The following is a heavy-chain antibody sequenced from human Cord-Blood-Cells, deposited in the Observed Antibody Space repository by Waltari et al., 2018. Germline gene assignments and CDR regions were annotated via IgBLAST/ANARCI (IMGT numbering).Heavy chain of an antibody. D-gene: IGHD6-13*01. CDR2: ILPIFGTA. J-gene: IGHJ4*02. CDR1: GGTFSSYA. CDR3: ARVGSNDQQLVRGYFDY. V-gene: IGHV1-69*01. Sequence: QVQLVQSGAEVKKPGSSVKVSCKAPGGTFSSYAIRWVRQAPGQGLEWRGGILPIFGTANYAQKFQGRVTITADESTSTAYMELSSLRSEDTAVYYCARVGSNDQQLVRGYFDYWGQGTLVTVSS.